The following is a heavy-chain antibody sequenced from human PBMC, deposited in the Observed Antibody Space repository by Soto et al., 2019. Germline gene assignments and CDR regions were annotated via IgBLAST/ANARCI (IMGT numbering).Heavy chain of an antibody. D-gene: IGHD2-21*01. Sequence: QVQLVQSGAEVKKPGASVKVSCKASGYTFTSYGISWVRQAPGQGLEWMGWISAYNGNTNYAQKLQGRVTMTTDTSTSTAYMELRSLRSDDTAVYYCARRATIVVVIAGLPYPDWYFDLWGRGTLVTVSS. CDR3: ARRATIVVVIAGLPYPDWYFDL. J-gene: IGHJ2*01. CDR2: ISAYNGNT. V-gene: IGHV1-18*01. CDR1: GYTFTSYG.